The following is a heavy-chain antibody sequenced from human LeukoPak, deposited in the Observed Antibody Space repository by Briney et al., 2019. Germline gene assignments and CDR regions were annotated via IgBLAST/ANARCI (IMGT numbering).Heavy chain of an antibody. D-gene: IGHD1-26*01. CDR3: ARDRHGIVGATLDY. J-gene: IGHJ4*02. V-gene: IGHV3-30*04. CDR1: GFTFSSYA. Sequence: GRSLRLSCAASGFTFSSYAMHWVRQAPGKGLEWVAVISYDGSNKYYADSVKGRFTTSRDNSKNTLYLQMNSLRAEDTAVYYCARDRHGIVGATLDYWGQGTLVTVSS. CDR2: ISYDGSNK.